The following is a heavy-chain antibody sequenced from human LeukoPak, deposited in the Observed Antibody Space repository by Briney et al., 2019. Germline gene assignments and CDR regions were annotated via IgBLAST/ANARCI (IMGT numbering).Heavy chain of an antibody. V-gene: IGHV3-53*01. J-gene: IGHJ4*02. D-gene: IGHD6-19*01. CDR2: IYSVGTT. CDR1: GFTVSNTF. Sequence: PGGSLRLSCAVSGFTVSNTFMSWVRQAPGKGLEWVSVIYSVGTTYYADSVKGRFTISRDNSKNTLYLQMNSLRAEDTAVYYCARGSGWLDYWGQGTLVTVSS. CDR3: ARGSGWLDY.